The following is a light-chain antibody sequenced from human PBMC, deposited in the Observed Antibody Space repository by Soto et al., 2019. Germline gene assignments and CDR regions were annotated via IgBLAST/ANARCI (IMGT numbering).Light chain of an antibody. CDR1: QDIRNG. V-gene: IGKV1-17*01. Sequence: DVQLTQSPSSLSASVGDRVTITCRAGQDIRNGLAWYQQKPGRAPKRLIYAASTLQSGVPSRFSGSGSRTEFTLTISSLQPEDFVTYYCQHHNGYPLTFGGGTKVEIK. J-gene: IGKJ4*01. CDR2: AAS. CDR3: QHHNGYPLT.